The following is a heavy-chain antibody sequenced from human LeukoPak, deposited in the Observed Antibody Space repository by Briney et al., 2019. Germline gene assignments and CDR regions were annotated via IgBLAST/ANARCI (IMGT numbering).Heavy chain of an antibody. Sequence: PSETLSLTCTVSGGSISSYYWSWIRQPAGKGLEWIGRIYTSGSTNYNPSLKSRVTMSVDTSKNQFSLNLRSVTAADTAVYYCARSPIAARPSDAFDIWGQGTMVTVSS. CDR2: IYTSGST. J-gene: IGHJ3*02. CDR1: GGSISSYY. CDR3: ARSPIAARPSDAFDI. V-gene: IGHV4-4*07. D-gene: IGHD6-6*01.